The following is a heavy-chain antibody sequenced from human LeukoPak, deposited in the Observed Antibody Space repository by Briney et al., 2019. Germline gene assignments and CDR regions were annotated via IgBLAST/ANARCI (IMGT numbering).Heavy chain of an antibody. V-gene: IGHV4-30-4*08. D-gene: IGHD3-3*01. CDR1: GDSISSRDYY. J-gene: IGHJ3*02. CDR2: IYYSGST. Sequence: KSSETLSLACTVSGDSISSRDYYWSWIRQPPGKGLEWIGYIYYSGSTSYNPSLKSRVTISVDTSKNQFSLRLSSVTAADTAVYYCARGFGGHIDIWGQGTMVTVSS. CDR3: ARGFGGHIDI.